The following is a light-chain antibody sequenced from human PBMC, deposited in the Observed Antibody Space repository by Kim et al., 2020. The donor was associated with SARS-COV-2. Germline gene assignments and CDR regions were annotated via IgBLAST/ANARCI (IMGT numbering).Light chain of an antibody. CDR1: RSIARW. CDR2: DAS. Sequence: GDRVTIACLASRSIARWLALYQQNPGKAPKLLIFDASSFKSGVPSRFSGSGSGTEFTLTISSLQPDDFATYYCQQYDSHSYTFGPGTKLEI. CDR3: QQYDSHSYT. V-gene: IGKV1-5*01. J-gene: IGKJ2*01.